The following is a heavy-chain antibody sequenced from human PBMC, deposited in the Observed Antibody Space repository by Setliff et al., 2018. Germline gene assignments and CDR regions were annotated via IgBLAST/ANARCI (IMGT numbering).Heavy chain of an antibody. V-gene: IGHV3-7*03. J-gene: IGHJ3*02. D-gene: IGHD3-22*01. CDR2: IRQDGGQT. Sequence: RLSCVASEFSFSNYWMTWVRQAPGKGLEWVANIRQDGGQTYYEDSVKGRFTIYRDNAKNSLYLQMNSLRADDTALYYCATDRNYYDSDTFYDAFDIWGQGTMVTVS. CDR3: ATDRNYYDSDTFYDAFDI. CDR1: EFSFSNYW.